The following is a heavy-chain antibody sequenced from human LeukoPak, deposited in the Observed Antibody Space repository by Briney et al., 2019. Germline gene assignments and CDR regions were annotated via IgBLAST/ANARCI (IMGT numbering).Heavy chain of an antibody. Sequence: PSQTLSLTCTVSGGSIRSDDYYWSWIHQPPGKGLEWIGYIYYSGGTYYNPSLKSRLTLSIDTSKNQFSLKLSSVTAADTAMYYCARARRLVIDYWGQGTLVTVSS. CDR2: IYYSGGT. J-gene: IGHJ4*02. CDR1: GGSIRSDDYY. D-gene: IGHD1-26*01. CDR3: ARARRLVIDY. V-gene: IGHV4-30-4*08.